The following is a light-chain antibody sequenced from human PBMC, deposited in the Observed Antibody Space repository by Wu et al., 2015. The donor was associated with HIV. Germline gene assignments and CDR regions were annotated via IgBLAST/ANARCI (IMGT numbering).Light chain of an antibody. J-gene: IGKJ1*01. CDR3: QHYESFPT. CDR1: ESISTAY. Sequence: EVVLTQSPGTLSLSPGDRATLSCRASESISTAYLAWYQQKPGQAPRLLIYGTSNRAAGIPDRFSGSGSGTDFTLTISGLQPDDFATYYCQHYESFPTFGQGTKIEIK. CDR2: GTS. V-gene: IGKV3-20*01.